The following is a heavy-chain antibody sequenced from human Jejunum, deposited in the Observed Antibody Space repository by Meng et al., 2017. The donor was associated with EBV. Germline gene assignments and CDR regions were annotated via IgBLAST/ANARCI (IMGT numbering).Heavy chain of an antibody. J-gene: IGHJ4*02. Sequence: QGQMQESGPVLGKPSGTLSLTCAVSGGSITSTNWWSWVRQPPGKGLEWIGEIHHSGRTNYNPSLKSRVTISVDKSKNQFSLELSSVTAADTAVYFCASVGYYDSSGYFTDYWGQGTLVTVSS. D-gene: IGHD3-22*01. V-gene: IGHV4-4*02. CDR3: ASVGYYDSSGYFTDY. CDR1: GGSITSTNW. CDR2: IHHSGRT.